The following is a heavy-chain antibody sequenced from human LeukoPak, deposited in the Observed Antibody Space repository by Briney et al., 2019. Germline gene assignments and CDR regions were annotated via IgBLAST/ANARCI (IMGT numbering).Heavy chain of an antibody. CDR1: GFTSSK. J-gene: IGHJ4*02. CDR2: ISSSGITT. Sequence: GSLRLSCAASGFTSSKMNWVRQAPGKGLEWVSYISSSGITTYYADSVKGRFTISRDNAKNSLYLQMNSLRAEDTAVYYCARSFSSGWYEVYYFDYWGQGTLVTVSS. D-gene: IGHD6-19*01. V-gene: IGHV3-48*03. CDR3: ARSFSSGWYEVYYFDY.